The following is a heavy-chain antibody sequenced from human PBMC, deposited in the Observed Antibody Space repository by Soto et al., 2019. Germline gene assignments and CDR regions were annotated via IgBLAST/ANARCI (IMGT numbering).Heavy chain of an antibody. V-gene: IGHV5-10-1*01. D-gene: IGHD5-12*01. CDR2: IDPSDSYT. Sequence: GESLKITCKGSGYSFTSYWISWVRQMPGKGLEWMGRIDPSDSYTNYSPSFQGHATISADKSISTAYLQWSSLKASDTAMYYCATVDIVAPQPDYYYYYGMDVWGQGTTVTVSS. CDR3: ATVDIVAPQPDYYYYYGMDV. J-gene: IGHJ6*02. CDR1: GYSFTSYW.